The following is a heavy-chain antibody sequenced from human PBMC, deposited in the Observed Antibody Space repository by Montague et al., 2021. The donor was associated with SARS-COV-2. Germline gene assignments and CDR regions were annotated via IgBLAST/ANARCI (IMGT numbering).Heavy chain of an antibody. CDR3: ARDLPPSRPRNPV. D-gene: IGHD2/OR15-2a*01. V-gene: IGHV4-59*01. Sequence: SETLSLTCTVSGGSISSYYWSWIRQPPGKGLEWIGYIYYSGSTNYNPSLKSRVTISVDTSKNQFFLRLSSVTAADTAVYYCARDLPPSRPRNPVWGQGTLVTVSS. CDR2: IYYSGST. CDR1: GGSISSYY. J-gene: IGHJ4*02.